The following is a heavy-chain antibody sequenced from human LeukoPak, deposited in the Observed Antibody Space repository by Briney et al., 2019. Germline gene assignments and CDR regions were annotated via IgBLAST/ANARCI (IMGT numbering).Heavy chain of an antibody. CDR2: IYTTGRT. J-gene: IGHJ4*02. Sequence: SETLSLTCTVSGGSISSGSYYWSWIRQPAGKGLEWIGRIYTTGRTIYNPSLKSQVTISINTSKNQSSLKLTSVTATDTAMYYCARESLEFRFFDFWGQGALVTASS. CDR3: ARESLEFRFFDF. D-gene: IGHD1-1*01. V-gene: IGHV4-61*02. CDR1: GGSISSGSYY.